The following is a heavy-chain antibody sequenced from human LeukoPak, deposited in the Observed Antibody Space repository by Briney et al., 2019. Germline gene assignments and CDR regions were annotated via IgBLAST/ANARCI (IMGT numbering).Heavy chain of an antibody. CDR3: ARSSVAAAGYFDY. D-gene: IGHD6-13*01. V-gene: IGHV4-30-2*01. CDR2: IYHSGST. CDR1: GCSISSRGYS. J-gene: IGHJ4*02. Sequence: SETLSLTCAVSGCSISSRGYSCSWIRQPPVKGLEWIGYIYHSGSTYYNPSLKSRVTISVDRSKNQFSLKLSSVTAADTAVYYCARSSVAAAGYFDYWGQGTLVTVSS.